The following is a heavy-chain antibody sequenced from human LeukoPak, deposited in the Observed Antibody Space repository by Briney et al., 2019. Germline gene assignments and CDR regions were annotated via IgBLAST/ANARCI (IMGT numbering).Heavy chain of an antibody. J-gene: IGHJ4*02. CDR2: IKSKTDGGTT. CDR3: TTGPYSGSYFLLGY. D-gene: IGHD1-26*01. V-gene: IGHV3-15*01. CDR1: GFTFSNAW. Sequence: PGGSLRLSCAASGFTFSNAWMSWVRQAPGKGLEWVGRIKSKTDGGTTDYAAPVKGRFTISRDDSKNTLYLQMNSLKTEDTAVYYCTTGPYSGSYFLLGYWGQGTLVTVSS.